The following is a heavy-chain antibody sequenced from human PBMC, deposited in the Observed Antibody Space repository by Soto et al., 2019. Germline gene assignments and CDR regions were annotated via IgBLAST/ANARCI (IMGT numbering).Heavy chain of an antibody. V-gene: IGHV4-34*01. CDR2: INHSGST. D-gene: IGHD3-3*01. CDR3: ARGYDFWSGYYTLNFLSGPRFDP. Sequence: PSETLSLTCAVYGGSFSGYYWSWIRQPPGKGLEWIGEINHSGSTNYNPSLKSRVTISVDTSKNQFSLKLSSVTAADTAVYYCARGYDFWSGYYTLNFLSGPRFDPWGQGTLVTVSS. J-gene: IGHJ5*02. CDR1: GGSFSGYY.